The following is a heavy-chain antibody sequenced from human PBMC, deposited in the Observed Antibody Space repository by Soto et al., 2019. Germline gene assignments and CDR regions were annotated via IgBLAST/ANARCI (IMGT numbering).Heavy chain of an antibody. CDR1: GDSVSSNSAA. Sequence: SQTLSLTCAISGDSVSSNSAAWNWIRQSPSRGLEWLGRTYYRSKWYNDYAVSVKSRITINPDTSKNQFSLQLNSVTPEDTAVYYCARGGFMITFGGVIGGFDCWGQGTLVTVSS. CDR3: ARGGFMITFGGVIGGFDC. J-gene: IGHJ4*02. D-gene: IGHD3-16*02. CDR2: TYYRSKWYN. V-gene: IGHV6-1*01.